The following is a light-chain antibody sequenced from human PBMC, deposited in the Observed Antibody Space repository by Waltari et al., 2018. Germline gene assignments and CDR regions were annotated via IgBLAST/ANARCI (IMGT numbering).Light chain of an antibody. Sequence: IMLPQSPDTLSLSPGARATLSCRASQSIGTFLVWYQQKPGQAPRLLIYAASTRATGIPDRFSGSGSGTDFSLSISRLEPEDFAVYYCQHYVRLPVTFGQGTKVEMK. CDR2: AAS. J-gene: IGKJ1*01. V-gene: IGKV3-20*01. CDR1: QSIGTF. CDR3: QHYVRLPVT.